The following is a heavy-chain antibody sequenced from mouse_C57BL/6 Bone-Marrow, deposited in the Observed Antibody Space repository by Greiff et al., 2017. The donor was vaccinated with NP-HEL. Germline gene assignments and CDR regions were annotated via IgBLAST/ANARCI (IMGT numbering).Heavy chain of an antibody. CDR3: ARYQYCCSGGYDAMDY. J-gene: IGHJ4*01. Sequence: QVQLKESGAELARPGASVKLSCKASGYTFTSYGISWVKQRPGQGLEWIGEIYPRSGNTYYNEKFKGKATLTADKSSSTAYMELRSLTSEDSAVYYCARYQYCCSGGYDAMDYWGQGTSVTVSS. D-gene: IGHD6-1*01. CDR1: GYTFTSYG. CDR2: IYPRSGNT. V-gene: IGHV1-81*01.